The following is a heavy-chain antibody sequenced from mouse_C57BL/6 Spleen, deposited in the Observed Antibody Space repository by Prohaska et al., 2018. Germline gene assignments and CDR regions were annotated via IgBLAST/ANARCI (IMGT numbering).Heavy chain of an antibody. V-gene: IGHV7-3*01. D-gene: IGHD1-1*02. CDR3: ARYKGWPYWYFDV. CDR1: GFTFTDYY. J-gene: IGHJ1*03. CDR2: IRNKANGYTT. Sequence: EVKLVESGGGLVQPGGSLSLSCAASGFTFTDYYMSWVRQPPGKALVWFGFIRNKANGYTTEYSASVKGRFTISRDNSQSILYLQMNALRAEDSATYYCARYKGWPYWYFDVWGTGTTVTVSS.